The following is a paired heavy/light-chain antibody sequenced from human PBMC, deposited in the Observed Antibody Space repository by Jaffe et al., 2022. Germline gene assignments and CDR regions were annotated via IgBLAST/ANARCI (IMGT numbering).Light chain of an antibody. CDR2: GNS. J-gene: IGLJ3*02. Sequence: QSVLTQPPSVSGAPGQRVTISCTGSSSNIGAGYDVHWYQQLPGTAPKLLIYGNSNRPSGVPDRFSGSKSGTSASLAITGLQAEDEADYYCQSYDSSLSVNWVFGGGTKLTVL. CDR3: QSYDSSLSVNWV. CDR1: SSNIGAGYD. V-gene: IGLV1-40*01.
Heavy chain of an antibody. CDR1: GYSISSGYY. V-gene: IGHV4-38-2*01. D-gene: IGHD3-10*01. Sequence: QVQLQESGPGLVKPSETLSLTCAVSGYSISSGYYWGWIRQPPGKGLEWIGSIYHSGSTYYNPSLKSRVTISVDTSKNQFSLKLSSVTAADTAVYYCARLRSYYYGSGSYYNLYYFDYWGQGTLVTVSS. CDR3: ARLRSYYYGSGSYYNLYYFDY. J-gene: IGHJ4*02. CDR2: IYHSGST.